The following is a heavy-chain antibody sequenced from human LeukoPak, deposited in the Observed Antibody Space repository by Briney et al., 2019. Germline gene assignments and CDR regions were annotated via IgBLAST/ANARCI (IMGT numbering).Heavy chain of an antibody. CDR2: INSDGSST. Sequence: GGSLRLSCAASGFTFSSYWMHWVRQAPGKGLVWVSRINSDGSSTSYADSVKGRFTISRDNAKNTLYLRMNSLRAEDTAVYYCARDPRVIVVPTLGNWFDPWGQGTLVTVSS. V-gene: IGHV3-74*01. J-gene: IGHJ5*02. D-gene: IGHD3-22*01. CDR3: ARDPRVIVVPTLGNWFDP. CDR1: GFTFSSYW.